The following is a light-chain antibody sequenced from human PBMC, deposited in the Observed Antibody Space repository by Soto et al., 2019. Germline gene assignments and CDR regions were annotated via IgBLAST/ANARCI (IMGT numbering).Light chain of an antibody. V-gene: IGKV3-15*01. CDR1: QSVDTY. Sequence: EVVLTQSPATLSVSPGERATLSCTASQSVDTYLAWYQQKPGQAPRPLIYGASNRATGIPARFIGSGSGTEFTLTISSLQTDDFAVYYCPQYDHWPRGTFGQGTQLEI. CDR3: PQYDHWPRGT. CDR2: GAS. J-gene: IGKJ2*01.